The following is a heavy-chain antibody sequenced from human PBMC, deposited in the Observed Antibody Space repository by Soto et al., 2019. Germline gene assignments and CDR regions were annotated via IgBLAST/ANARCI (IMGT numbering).Heavy chain of an antibody. D-gene: IGHD3-22*01. V-gene: IGHV5-10-1*01. Sequence: PGESLKISCKGSGYSFTSYWISWVRQMPGKGLEWMGRIDPSDSYTNYSPSFQGHVTISADKSISTAYLQWSSLKASDTAMYYCARHRAYDSSGYYTFRFDYWGQGTLVTSPQ. CDR3: ARHRAYDSSGYYTFRFDY. J-gene: IGHJ4*02. CDR2: IDPSDSYT. CDR1: GYSFTSYW.